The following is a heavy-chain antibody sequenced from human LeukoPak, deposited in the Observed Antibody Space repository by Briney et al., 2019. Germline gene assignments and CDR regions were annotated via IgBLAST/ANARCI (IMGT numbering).Heavy chain of an antibody. D-gene: IGHD6-6*01. CDR3: ARGDLGSSVPLDY. Sequence: SVKVSCKASGYTFTRYGISWVRQAPGQGLEWMGGIIPIFGTANYAQKFQGRVTITADKSTSTAYMELSSLRSEDTAVYYCARGDLGSSVPLDYWGQGTLVTVSS. CDR2: IIPIFGTA. V-gene: IGHV1-69*06. J-gene: IGHJ4*02. CDR1: GYTFTRYG.